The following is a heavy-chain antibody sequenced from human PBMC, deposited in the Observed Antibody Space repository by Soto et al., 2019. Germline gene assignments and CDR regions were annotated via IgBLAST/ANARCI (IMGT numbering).Heavy chain of an antibody. CDR3: ARAQEAARPFYYYYGMDV. D-gene: IGHD6-6*01. J-gene: IGHJ6*02. CDR1: GGTFSSYA. V-gene: IGHV1-69*13. CDR2: IIPIFGTA. Sequence: ASVKVSCKASGGTFSSYAISWVRQAPGQGLEWMGGIIPIFGTANYAQKFQGRVTITADESTSTAYMELSSLRSEDTAVYYCARAQEAARPFYYYYGMDVWGQGTTVTVSS.